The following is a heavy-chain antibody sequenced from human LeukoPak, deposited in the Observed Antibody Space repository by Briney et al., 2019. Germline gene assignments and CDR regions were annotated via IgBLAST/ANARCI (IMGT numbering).Heavy chain of an antibody. CDR2: LYYTGNT. D-gene: IGHD1-26*01. Sequence: PSETLSLTCTVSGGSISSSSYYWGWIRQPPGKGLEWIGSLYYTGNTYYNPSLESRVTISVDTSKNQFSLKLSSVTAADTAVYYCARHSGSYYGYYFDYWGQGTLVTVSS. CDR3: ARHSGSYYGYYFDY. V-gene: IGHV4-39*01. J-gene: IGHJ4*02. CDR1: GGSISSSSYY.